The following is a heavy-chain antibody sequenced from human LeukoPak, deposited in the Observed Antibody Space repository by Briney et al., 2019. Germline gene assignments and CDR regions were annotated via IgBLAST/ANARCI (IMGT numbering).Heavy chain of an antibody. V-gene: IGHV5-51*01. CDR3: VRFGLASSLDY. CDR2: IYPGDSDT. CDR1: GYSFTSYW. J-gene: IGHJ4*02. Sequence: GESLKISCQGSGYSFTSYWIGWVRQVPGKGLEWMGLIYPGDSDTRYSPSFQGQVTFSVDMSISTAYLQWSGLKTSDTAIYYCVRFGLASSLDYWGQGTLVTVSS. D-gene: IGHD2-15*01.